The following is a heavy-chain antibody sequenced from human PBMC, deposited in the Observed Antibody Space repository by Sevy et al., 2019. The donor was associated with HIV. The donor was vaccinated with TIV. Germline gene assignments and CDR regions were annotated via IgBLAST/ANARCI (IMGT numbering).Heavy chain of an antibody. CDR1: GYTLTKLS. CDR3: ATTKDYYENSGDPFDY. CDR2: FDPEDGET. J-gene: IGHJ4*02. V-gene: IGHV1-24*01. Sequence: ASVKVSCKVSGYTLTKLSMHWVRQAPGKGLEWMGTFDPEDGETIYAQKFQGSVTMTEDTSTDTAYMELSSLRSEDTAVYASATTKDYYENSGDPFDYWGQGTLVTVSS. D-gene: IGHD3-22*01.